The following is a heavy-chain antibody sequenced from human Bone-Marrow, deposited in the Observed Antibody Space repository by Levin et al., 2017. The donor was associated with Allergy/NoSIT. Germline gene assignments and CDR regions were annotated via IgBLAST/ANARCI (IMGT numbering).Heavy chain of an antibody. Sequence: PGGSPRLSCASPGFTFSGYWMAWVRQAPGKGLEWVSNINRDGGDGYYVDSVKGRFTTSRDNARNYLVLQMNILRVEETAVYYCARNGACSCEFWGQGTLVTVSS. D-gene: IGHD2-8*01. J-gene: IGHJ4*02. CDR1: GFTFSGYW. V-gene: IGHV3-7*02. CDR3: ARNGACSCEF. CDR2: INRDGGDG.